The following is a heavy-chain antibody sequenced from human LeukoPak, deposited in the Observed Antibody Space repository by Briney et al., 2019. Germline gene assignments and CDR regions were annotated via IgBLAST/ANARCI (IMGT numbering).Heavy chain of an antibody. CDR2: ISSSGSTI. Sequence: GGSLRLSCAASGFTFSDYYMSWMRQAPGKGLEWVSYISSSGSTIYYADSVKGRFTISRDNAKNSLYLQMNSLRAEDTAVYYCARDKYGSGADDAFDIWGQGTMVTVSS. J-gene: IGHJ3*02. CDR3: ARDKYGSGADDAFDI. V-gene: IGHV3-11*04. D-gene: IGHD3-10*01. CDR1: GFTFSDYY.